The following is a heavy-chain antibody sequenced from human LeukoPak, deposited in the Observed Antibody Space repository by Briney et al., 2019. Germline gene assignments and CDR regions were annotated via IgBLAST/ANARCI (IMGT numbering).Heavy chain of an antibody. CDR3: ATYGGISSSWYFDY. J-gene: IGHJ4*02. Sequence: PSETLSLTCTVSGGSISSGGYYWSWIRQHPGKGLEWIGYIYYSGSTDYNPSLKSRVTISVDTSKNQFSLKLSSVTAADTAVYYCATYGGISSSWYFDYWGQGTLVTVSS. CDR2: IYYSGST. D-gene: IGHD6-13*01. V-gene: IGHV4-31*03. CDR1: GGSISSGGYY.